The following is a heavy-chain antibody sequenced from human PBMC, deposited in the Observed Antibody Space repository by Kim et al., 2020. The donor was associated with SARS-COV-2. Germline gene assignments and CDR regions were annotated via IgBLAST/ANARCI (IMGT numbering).Heavy chain of an antibody. CDR3: ARLPPFGPNDAFDI. Sequence: SETLSLTCTVSGGSISSSSYYWGWLRQRPGKGLEWIVSIYYSGSTYYNSSLESRVTISVDTSKTQFSLKLSSVTAADTVVYYCARLPPFGPNDAFDIWGQGTMVTVSS. D-gene: IGHD3-10*01. V-gene: IGHV4-39*01. CDR1: GGSISSSSYY. CDR2: IYYSGST. J-gene: IGHJ3*02.